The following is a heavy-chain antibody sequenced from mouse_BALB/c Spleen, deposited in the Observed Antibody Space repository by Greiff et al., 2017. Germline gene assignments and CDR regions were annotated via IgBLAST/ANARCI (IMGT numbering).Heavy chain of an antibody. CDR3: ARIDGYYGGYYAMDY. CDR2: IWSGGST. V-gene: IGHV2-2*02. J-gene: IGHJ4*01. CDR1: GFSLTSYG. D-gene: IGHD2-3*01. Sequence: VKVVESGPGLVQPSQSLSITCTVSGFSLTSYGVHWVRQSPGKGLEWLGVIWSGGSTDYNAAFISRLSISKDNSKSQVFFKMNSLQANDTAIYYCARIDGYYGGYYAMDYWGQGTSVTVSS.